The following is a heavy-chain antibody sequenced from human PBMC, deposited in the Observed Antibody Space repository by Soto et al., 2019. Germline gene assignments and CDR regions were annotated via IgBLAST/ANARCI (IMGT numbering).Heavy chain of an antibody. CDR1: GFTFSSYA. Sequence: PGGSLRLSCAASGFTFSSYAMSWVRQAPGKGLEWVSAISGSGGNTYYADSVKGRFTISRDNSKNTLYLQMNSLRAEDTAVYYCAKSVFWSGYYQNHGMDVWGQGTTVTVPS. CDR3: AKSVFWSGYYQNHGMDV. D-gene: IGHD3-3*01. V-gene: IGHV3-23*01. J-gene: IGHJ6*02. CDR2: ISGSGGNT.